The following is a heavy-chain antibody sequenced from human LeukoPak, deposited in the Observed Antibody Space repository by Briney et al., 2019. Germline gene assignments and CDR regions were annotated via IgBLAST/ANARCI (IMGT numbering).Heavy chain of an antibody. CDR3: AKDGLGGGGGGYYYYMDV. V-gene: IGHV3-11*01. Sequence: PGGSLRLSCAASGFTFSDYYMNWIRQAPGKGLEWVSYITSVGRTTYYADSVKGRFTISRDDAKNSLYLQMNSLRAEDTALYYCAKDGLGGGGGGYYYYMDVWGKGTTVTVSS. CDR2: ITSVGRTT. CDR1: GFTFSDYY. J-gene: IGHJ6*03. D-gene: IGHD3-10*01.